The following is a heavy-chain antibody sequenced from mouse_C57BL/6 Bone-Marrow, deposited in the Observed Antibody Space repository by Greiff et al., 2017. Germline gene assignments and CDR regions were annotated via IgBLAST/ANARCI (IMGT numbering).Heavy chain of an antibody. CDR1: GFTFSSYA. D-gene: IGHD2-1*01. CDR2: ISDGGSYT. CDR3: ARDRVGRSTMVPYAMDY. Sequence: EVKLMESGGGLVKPGGSLKLSCAASGFTFSSYAMSWVRQTPEKRLEWVATISDGGSYTYYPANVKGRFTISRDNAKNNLYLQMSHLKSEDTAMYYCARDRVGRSTMVPYAMDYWGQGTSVTVSS. V-gene: IGHV5-4*01. J-gene: IGHJ4*01.